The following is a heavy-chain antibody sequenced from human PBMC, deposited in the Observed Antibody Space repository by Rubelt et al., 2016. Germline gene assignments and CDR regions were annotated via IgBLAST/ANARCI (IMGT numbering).Heavy chain of an antibody. CDR2: INAGNGNT. D-gene: IGHD2-8*01. CDR3: ARAQRIRLLMVYAPTFDY. Sequence: QVQLVQSGAEVKKPGASVKVSCKASGYTFTSYAMHWVRQAPGQRLEWMGWINAGNGNTKYSQKFQGRGTITRETSASTAYMELSSLGSEDTAVYYCARAQRIRLLMVYAPTFDYWGQGTLVTVSS. V-gene: IGHV1-3*01. J-gene: IGHJ4*02. CDR1: GYTFTSYA.